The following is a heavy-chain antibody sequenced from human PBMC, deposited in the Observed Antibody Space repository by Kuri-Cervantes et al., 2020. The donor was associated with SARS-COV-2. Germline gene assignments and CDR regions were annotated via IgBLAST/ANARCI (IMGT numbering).Heavy chain of an antibody. Sequence: SETLSLTCAVYGGSFSGYYWSWIRQPPGKGLEWIGEINHSGSTNYNPSLKSRVTISVDTSKNQFSLKLSSVTAADTAVYYCARDLGWLQFWFDPWGQGILVTVSS. CDR2: INHSGST. D-gene: IGHD5-12*01. J-gene: IGHJ5*02. CDR1: GGSFSGYY. V-gene: IGHV4-34*01. CDR3: ARDLGWLQFWFDP.